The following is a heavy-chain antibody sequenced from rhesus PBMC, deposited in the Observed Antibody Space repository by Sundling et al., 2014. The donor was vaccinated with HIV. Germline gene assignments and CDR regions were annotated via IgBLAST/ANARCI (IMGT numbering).Heavy chain of an antibody. CDR1: GTSVSSSY. CDR3: ARDPITIFGLGDY. CDR2: IYGSGSST. Sequence: QLQLQESGPGLVKPSETLSVTCAVSGTSVSSSYWSWIRQAPGKGLEWIGYIYGSGSSTNYNPSLKSRVTLSVDTSKNQLSLKLTSVTAADTAVYYCARDPITIFGLGDYWGQGVLVTVSS. D-gene: IGHD3-3*01. V-gene: IGHV4-169*02. J-gene: IGHJ4*01.